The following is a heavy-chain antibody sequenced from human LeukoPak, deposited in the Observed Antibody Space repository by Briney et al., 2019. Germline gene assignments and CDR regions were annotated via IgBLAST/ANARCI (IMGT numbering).Heavy chain of an antibody. CDR3: ARKPAHPFSNWFDP. CDR1: GYTFTSYG. V-gene: IGHV1-18*01. CDR2: ISAYNGNT. D-gene: IGHD3-3*02. J-gene: IGHJ5*02. Sequence: ASAKVSCKASGYTFTSYGISWVRQAPGQGLEWMGWISAYNGNTNYAQKLQGRVTMTTDTSTSTAYMELRSLRSDDTAVYYCARKPAHPFSNWFDPWGQGTLVTVSS.